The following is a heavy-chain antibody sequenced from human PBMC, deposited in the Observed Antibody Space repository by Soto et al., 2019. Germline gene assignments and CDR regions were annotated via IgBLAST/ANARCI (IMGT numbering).Heavy chain of an antibody. CDR2: IYYSGST. V-gene: IGHV4-59*01. CDR3: ARVMYYDFWSGYNWFDP. J-gene: IGHJ5*02. D-gene: IGHD3-3*01. CDR1: GGSISSYY. Sequence: SETLSLTCTVSGGSISSYYWSWIRQPPGKGLEWIGYIYYSGSTNYNPPLKSRVTISVDTSRNQFSLKLSSVTAADTAVYYCARVMYYDFWSGYNWFDPWGQGTLVTVSS.